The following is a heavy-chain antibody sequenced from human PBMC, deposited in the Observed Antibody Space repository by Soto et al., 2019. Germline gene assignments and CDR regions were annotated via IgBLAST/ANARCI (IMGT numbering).Heavy chain of an antibody. Sequence: SETLSLTCTVSGGAVTSGSHCWSWIRQPPGKGLEWIGYIYNSGTTRYTPSLNSRVSISVDTSNNQFSLRLTALTAADTAVYYCAKGRLTSGTVPAGSWALYYFYGMDVWGQGTTVTVSS. J-gene: IGHJ6*02. D-gene: IGHD6-13*01. V-gene: IGHV4-61*01. CDR3: AKGRLTSGTVPAGSWALYYFYGMDV. CDR1: GGAVTSGSHC. CDR2: IYNSGTT.